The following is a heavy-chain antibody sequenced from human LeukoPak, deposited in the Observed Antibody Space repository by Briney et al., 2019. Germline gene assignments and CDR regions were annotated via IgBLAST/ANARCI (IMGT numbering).Heavy chain of an antibody. CDR3: ARDSSGSYNGYFDY. D-gene: IGHD1-26*01. J-gene: IGHJ4*02. Sequence: ASVKVSFKASVCTFSSYAISWVRQAPGQGLEWMGGIIPLFGTANYVQKFQGRSTITTDECTSTADMALSSLRAEDTAVYYCARDSSGSYNGYFDYWGQGTLVTVSS. CDR1: VCTFSSYA. CDR2: IIPLFGTA. V-gene: IGHV1-69*05.